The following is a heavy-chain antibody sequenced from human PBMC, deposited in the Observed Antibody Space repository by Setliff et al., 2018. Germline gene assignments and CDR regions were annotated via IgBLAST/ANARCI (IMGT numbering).Heavy chain of an antibody. Sequence: PSETLSLTCAVSGGSISSSNWWSWIRQPAGKGLEWIGHIYTSGSTNYNPSLKSRVTISVDTSKNQFSLKLSSVTAADTAVYYCARGGIAAAGIKYWGQGTLVTVSS. CDR1: GGSISSSNW. CDR2: IYTSGST. D-gene: IGHD6-13*01. V-gene: IGHV4-61*09. CDR3: ARGGIAAAGIKY. J-gene: IGHJ4*02.